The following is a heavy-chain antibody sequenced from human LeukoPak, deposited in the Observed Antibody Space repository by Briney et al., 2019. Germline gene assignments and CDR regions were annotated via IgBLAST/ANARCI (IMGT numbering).Heavy chain of an antibody. Sequence: LAGGPLRLSCAASGFTFSSYGMHWVRQAPGKGLEWVAFIRYDGSNKYYADSVKGRFTISRDNSKNTLYLQMNSLRAEDTAVYYCAKSPAESSDWYDYWGQGTLVTVSS. D-gene: IGHD6-19*01. CDR1: GFTFSSYG. CDR3: AKSPAESSDWYDY. J-gene: IGHJ4*02. CDR2: IRYDGSNK. V-gene: IGHV3-30*02.